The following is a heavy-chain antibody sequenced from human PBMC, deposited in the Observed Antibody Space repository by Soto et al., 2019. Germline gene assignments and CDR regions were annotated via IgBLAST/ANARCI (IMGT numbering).Heavy chain of an antibody. CDR1: GYTLTELS. Sequence: ASVKVSCKVSGYTLTELSMHWVRQAPGKGLEWMGGFDPEDGETIYAQKFQGRVTMAEDTSTDTAYMELSSLRSEDTAVYYCATSDIMGGSGYYFDYWGQGTLVTVSS. D-gene: IGHD3-22*01. CDR2: FDPEDGET. V-gene: IGHV1-24*01. J-gene: IGHJ4*02. CDR3: ATSDIMGGSGYYFDY.